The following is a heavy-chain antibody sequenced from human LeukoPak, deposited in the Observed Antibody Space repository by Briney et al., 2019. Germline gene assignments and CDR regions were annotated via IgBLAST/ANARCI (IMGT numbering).Heavy chain of an antibody. V-gene: IGHV4-39*07. CDR2: IYYSGST. CDR1: GGSISSSSYY. J-gene: IGHJ6*03. CDR3: ARVKRRHCSSTSCYGGYYYYHYMDV. D-gene: IGHD2-2*01. Sequence: PSETLSLTCTVSGGSISSSSYYWGWIRQPPGKGLEWIGSIYYSGSTYYNPSLKSRVTTSVDTSKNQFSLKLSSVTAADTAVYYCARVKRRHCSSTSCYGGYYYYHYMDVWGKGTTVTVSS.